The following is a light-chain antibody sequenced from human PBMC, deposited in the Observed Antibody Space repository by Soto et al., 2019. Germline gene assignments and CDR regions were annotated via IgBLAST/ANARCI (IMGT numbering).Light chain of an antibody. Sequence: EIVLTQSPATLSLSPGERATLSCRASQSVGTYLAWYQQKPGQAPRLLIYDASNRATGIPARFSGSGSGTDFTLIISGLEPEDVAVYYCQQRTNWPPLTFGGGTKVEIK. CDR1: QSVGTY. CDR3: QQRTNWPPLT. CDR2: DAS. V-gene: IGKV3-11*01. J-gene: IGKJ4*01.